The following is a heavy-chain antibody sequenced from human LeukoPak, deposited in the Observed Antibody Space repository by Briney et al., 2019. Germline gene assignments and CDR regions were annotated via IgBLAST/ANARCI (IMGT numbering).Heavy chain of an antibody. J-gene: IGHJ4*02. CDR3: AKDRGDGPDY. V-gene: IGHV3-23*01. D-gene: IGHD3-10*01. CDR2: INSGSAGST. CDR1: GLSFINYA. Sequence: GGSLRLSCVASGLSFINYAMTWVRQAPGKGLEWVSSINSGSAGSTSYADLVRGRSTISRDNSKNTLYLQMNSLRAEDTAVYYCAKDRGDGPDYWGQGTLVTVSS.